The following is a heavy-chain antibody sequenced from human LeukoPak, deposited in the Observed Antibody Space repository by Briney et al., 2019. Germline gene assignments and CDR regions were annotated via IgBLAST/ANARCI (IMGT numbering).Heavy chain of an antibody. Sequence: GASVKVSCKSSGYTFTIYGISWVRQAPGQGLEWMGWSSAYNGNTNYAQKLQGRVTMTTDTSTSTAYMELRSLRSDDTAVYYCAIGDYYGSGSTYDFDYWGQGTLVTVSS. V-gene: IGHV1-18*01. CDR3: AIGDYYGSGSTYDFDY. D-gene: IGHD3-10*01. CDR1: GYTFTIYG. J-gene: IGHJ4*02. CDR2: SSAYNGNT.